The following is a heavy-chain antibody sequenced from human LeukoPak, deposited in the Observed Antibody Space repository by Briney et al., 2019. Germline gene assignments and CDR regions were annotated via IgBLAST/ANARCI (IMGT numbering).Heavy chain of an antibody. CDR3: AGYRQLDAFDI. D-gene: IGHD5-24*01. J-gene: IGHJ3*02. V-gene: IGHV4-31*03. CDR2: IYYSGST. CDR1: GGSISSGGYY. Sequence: SQTLSLTCTVSGGSISSGGYYWSWIRQHPGKGLEWIGYIYYSGSTYYNPSPKSRVTISVDTSKNQFSLKLSSVTAADTAVYYCAGYRQLDAFDIWGQGTMVTVSS.